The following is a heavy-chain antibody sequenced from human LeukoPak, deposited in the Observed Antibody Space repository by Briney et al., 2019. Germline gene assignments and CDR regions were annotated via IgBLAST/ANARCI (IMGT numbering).Heavy chain of an antibody. CDR1: GFRFSSYA. J-gene: IGHJ4*02. V-gene: IGHV3-23*01. D-gene: IGHD3-22*01. Sequence: GGSLRLSCAASGFRFSSYAMSWVRQAPGKGLEWVTAISGSGTATYYADSVKGRFTISRDNSKNTVFLQMNSLRAEDTAVYYCARGRRDSSGYYYAVYFDYWGQGTLVTVSS. CDR3: ARGRRDSSGYYYAVYFDY. CDR2: ISGSGTAT.